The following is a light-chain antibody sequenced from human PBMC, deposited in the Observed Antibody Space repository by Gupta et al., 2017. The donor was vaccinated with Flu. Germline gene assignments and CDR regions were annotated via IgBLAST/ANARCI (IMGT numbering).Light chain of an antibody. Sequence: DIQMTQSPSSLSASVGDRVTITCQASQDISNYLNWYQQKPGKAPKLLIYDASKVETGVPSRCSGSGSGTDFTFTISSRQPEDIAKYYCQHKDNLPGTFGRGTKVDIK. V-gene: IGKV1-33*01. CDR1: QDISNY. J-gene: IGKJ3*01. CDR3: QHKDNLPGT. CDR2: DAS.